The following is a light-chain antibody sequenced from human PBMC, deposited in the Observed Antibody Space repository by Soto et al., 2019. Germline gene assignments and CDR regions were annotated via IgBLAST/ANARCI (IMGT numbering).Light chain of an antibody. CDR1: QSIYSN. CDR2: AAS. CDR3: QHYNNWPTYT. J-gene: IGKJ2*01. V-gene: IGKV3-15*01. Sequence: EIVMTQSPATLSVSPGERATLSCRASQSIYSNLAWYQQKPGQPPRLLIYAASTRATGVPARFSGSGAGTEFTLTISSLQSEDFAVYYCQHYNNWPTYTFGQGTKLEI.